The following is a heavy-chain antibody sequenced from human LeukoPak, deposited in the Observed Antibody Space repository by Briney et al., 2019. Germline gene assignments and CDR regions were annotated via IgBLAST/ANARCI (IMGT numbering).Heavy chain of an antibody. Sequence: GGSLRLSCAASGFTFSSYAMGWVRQAPGKGLEWVANIEQDGSAKYYVLSVDGRFTVSRDNAENSLYLQMDFLTAEDTAVYYCARADYYGSILDHWGQGSLVSISS. D-gene: IGHD3-10*01. CDR3: ARADYYGSILDH. CDR1: GFTFSSYA. J-gene: IGHJ4*02. CDR2: IEQDGSAK. V-gene: IGHV3-7*04.